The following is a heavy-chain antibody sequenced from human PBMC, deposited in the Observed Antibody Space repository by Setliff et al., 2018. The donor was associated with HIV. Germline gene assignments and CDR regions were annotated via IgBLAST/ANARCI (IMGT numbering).Heavy chain of an antibody. D-gene: IGHD2-15*01. Sequence: SETLSLTCAVSGGSISSSNWWSCVRQPPGKGLEWIAHTDTSGRTDYNPSLKSRVTISADTSKNQFTLKLTSVTAADAAMYYCARFCSGGSCPDYWGQGTLVTVSS. V-gene: IGHV4-4*02. CDR2: TDTSGRT. CDR3: ARFCSGGSCPDY. CDR1: GGSISSSNW. J-gene: IGHJ4*02.